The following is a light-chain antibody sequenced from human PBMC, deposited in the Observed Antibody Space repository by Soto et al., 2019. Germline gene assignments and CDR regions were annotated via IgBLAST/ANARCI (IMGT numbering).Light chain of an antibody. Sequence: EIVLTQSPATLSVSPGERATLSCRASQSVNSNLAWYQQKPGQAPRLLIYGASTRATGIPARFSGSGSGTEFTLTISSLRSEDFAVYYCQKYNNWPPWTFGQGTKVEIK. CDR2: GAS. CDR3: QKYNNWPPWT. V-gene: IGKV3-15*01. CDR1: QSVNSN. J-gene: IGKJ1*01.